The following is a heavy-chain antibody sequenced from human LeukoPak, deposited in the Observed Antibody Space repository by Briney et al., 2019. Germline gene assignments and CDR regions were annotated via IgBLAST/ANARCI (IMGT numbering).Heavy chain of an antibody. V-gene: IGHV4-59*01. CDR1: GGSISSYY. J-gene: IGHJ4*02. Sequence: SETLSLTCTVSGGSISSYYWSWIRQPPGKGLEWIGYIYYSGSTNYSPSLKSRVIISVDTSKNQFSLKLSSVTAADTAVYYCARHYYDSSGLDHWGQGTLVTVSS. CDR3: ARHYYDSSGLDH. D-gene: IGHD3-22*01. CDR2: IYYSGST.